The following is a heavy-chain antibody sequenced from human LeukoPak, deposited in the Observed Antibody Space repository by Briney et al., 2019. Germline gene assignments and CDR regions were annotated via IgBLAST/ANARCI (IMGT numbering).Heavy chain of an antibody. CDR3: VRYCGGDCYFDY. J-gene: IGHJ4*02. CDR2: IKHDGSEK. Sequence: GGSLRLSCAASGFTFSSYWMSWVRQAPGKGLEWVANIKHDGSEKYYVDSVKGRFTISRDNAKNSLYLQMNSLRAEDTAVYYCVRYCGGDCYFDYWGQGTLVTVSS. CDR1: GFTFSSYW. V-gene: IGHV3-7*04. D-gene: IGHD2-21*01.